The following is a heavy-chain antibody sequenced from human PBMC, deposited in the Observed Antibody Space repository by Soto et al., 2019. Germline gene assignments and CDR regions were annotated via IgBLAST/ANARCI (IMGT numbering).Heavy chain of an antibody. J-gene: IGHJ5*02. CDR3: ARVSSSWKNWFDP. Sequence: QVQLQESGPGLVKPSETLSLTCTVSGGSISSYYWSWIRQPPGKGLEWIGYIYYSGSTNYNPSLKSRVTISVDTSKNQFSLKLSSVTAVDTAVYYCARVSSSWKNWFDPWGQGTLVTVSS. CDR1: GGSISSYY. D-gene: IGHD6-13*01. V-gene: IGHV4-59*01. CDR2: IYYSGST.